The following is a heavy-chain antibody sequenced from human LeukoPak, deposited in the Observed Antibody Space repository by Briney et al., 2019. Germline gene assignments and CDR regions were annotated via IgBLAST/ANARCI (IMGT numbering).Heavy chain of an antibody. CDR1: EFTFVRYA. CDR3: VRDPSYGSSWYYYMDV. D-gene: IGHD6-13*01. J-gene: IGHJ6*03. V-gene: IGHV3-48*04. CDR2: ISSSSFKI. Sequence: GGSLRLSCAASEFTFVRYAINWVRQAPGKGLEWVSYISSSSFKIGYADSVKGRFTISRDNSKNSLYLQMDSLRVEDTAVYYCVRDPSYGSSWYYYMDVWGKGTTVTVSS.